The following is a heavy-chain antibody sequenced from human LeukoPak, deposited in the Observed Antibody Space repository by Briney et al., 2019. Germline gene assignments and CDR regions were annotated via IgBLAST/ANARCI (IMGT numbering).Heavy chain of an antibody. D-gene: IGHD3-22*01. J-gene: IGHJ4*02. Sequence: GGALRLSCAASGFTIDDYGMTWVRQAPGKGLEWVSGLKWNGDNIRYADSVKGRFTISRDNAKSSLYLEMNSLRGEDTALYYCARRRDSSAYYYFDYWGQGTLVTVSS. CDR1: GFTIDDYG. V-gene: IGHV3-20*04. CDR2: LKWNGDNI. CDR3: ARRRDSSAYYYFDY.